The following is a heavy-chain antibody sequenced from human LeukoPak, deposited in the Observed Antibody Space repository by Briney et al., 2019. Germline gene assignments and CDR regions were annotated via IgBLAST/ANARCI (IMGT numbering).Heavy chain of an antibody. CDR3: AREVMGGSYDS. CDR2: INPSGGNT. V-gene: IGHV1-46*01. Sequence: ASVKVSCKASGYIFTSFYMHWVRQAPGQGLEWMGIINPSGGNTGYAQKFQGRVTMTRDTSTSTVYMELSSLRSEDTAVYYCAREVMGGSYDSWGQGTLVTVSS. J-gene: IGHJ4*02. CDR1: GYIFTSFY. D-gene: IGHD3-3*01.